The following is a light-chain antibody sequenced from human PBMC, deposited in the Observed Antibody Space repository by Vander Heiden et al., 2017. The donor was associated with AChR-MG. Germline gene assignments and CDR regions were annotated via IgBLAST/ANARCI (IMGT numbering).Light chain of an antibody. J-gene: IGKJ5*01. Sequence: IVLTPSPVTLSLSAGERATLACRARQSVSSSYLAWYQQKPGQAPRLLIYGASSRATGIPARFSGSVSGTDFTPTTSRLEHEDLSVYYCQQYGSPPPITFGQGTRLEIK. V-gene: IGKV3-20*01. CDR2: GAS. CDR3: QQYGSPPPIT. CDR1: QSVSSSY.